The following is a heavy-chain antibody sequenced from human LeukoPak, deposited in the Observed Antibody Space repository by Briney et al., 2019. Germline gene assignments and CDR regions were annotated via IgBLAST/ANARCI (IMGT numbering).Heavy chain of an antibody. V-gene: IGHV4-4*07. CDR1: GGSISSYY. D-gene: IGHD3-9*01. Sequence: SETLSLTCTVSGGSISSYYWSWIRQPAGKGLEWIGRIYTSGSTKYNPSLKSRVTMSVDTSKNQFSLKLSSVTAADTAVYYCAREAPRGVRYFDWLFSFDYWGQGTLVTVSS. CDR2: IYTSGST. CDR3: AREAPRGVRYFDWLFSFDY. J-gene: IGHJ4*02.